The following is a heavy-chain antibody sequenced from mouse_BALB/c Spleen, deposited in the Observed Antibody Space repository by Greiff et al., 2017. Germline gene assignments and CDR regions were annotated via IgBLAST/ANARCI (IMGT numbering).Heavy chain of an antibody. CDR1: GYTFTSYW. V-gene: IGHV1-69*02. J-gene: IGHJ3*01. Sequence: QVQLQQPGAELVRPGASVKLSCKASGYTFTSYWINWVKQRPGQGLEWIGNIYPSDSYTNYNQKFKDKATLTVDKSSSTAYMQLSSPTSEDSAVYYCTRPYDYDGFAYWGQGTLVTVSA. CDR3: TRPYDYDGFAY. D-gene: IGHD2-4*01. CDR2: IYPSDSYT.